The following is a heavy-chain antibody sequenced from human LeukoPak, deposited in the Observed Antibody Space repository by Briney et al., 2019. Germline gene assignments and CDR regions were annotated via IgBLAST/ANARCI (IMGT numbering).Heavy chain of an antibody. CDR1: GYTFTGYY. Sequence: ASVKVSCKASGYTFTGYYMHWVRQAPGQGLEWMGWINPNSGGTNYAQKFQGRVTMTRDTSISTAYMELSRLRSDDTAVYCCASGLVGYYDSSGYQNFDYWGQGTLVTVSS. D-gene: IGHD3-22*01. J-gene: IGHJ4*02. V-gene: IGHV1-2*02. CDR3: ASGLVGYYDSSGYQNFDY. CDR2: INPNSGGT.